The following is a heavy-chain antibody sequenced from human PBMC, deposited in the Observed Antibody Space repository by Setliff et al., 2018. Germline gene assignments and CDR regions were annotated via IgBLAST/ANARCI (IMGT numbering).Heavy chain of an antibody. CDR1: GASITNINYY. CDR2: IFYSGRT. D-gene: IGHD3-16*01. V-gene: IGHV4-39*01. J-gene: IGHJ4*02. CDR3: ARLPNYVWGSPVDY. Sequence: SETLSLTCTVSGASITNINYYWGSIRQPPGKGLEWIGSIFYSGRTFYNPSLKSRVTISVDTSKNQFSLTLSSVTAADTAVYYWARLPNYVWGSPVDYWGQGTLVTVSS.